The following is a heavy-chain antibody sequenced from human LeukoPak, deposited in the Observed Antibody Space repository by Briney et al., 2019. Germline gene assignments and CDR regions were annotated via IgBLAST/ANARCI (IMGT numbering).Heavy chain of an antibody. D-gene: IGHD3-22*01. CDR3: ARERAEGGSGYYHSFDY. V-gene: IGHV3-30*03. J-gene: IGHJ4*02. CDR1: GFTFSSYG. Sequence: GRSLRLSCAASGFTFSSYGMHWVRQAPGKGLEWVAVISYDGSNKYYADSVKGRFTISRDNSKNTLYLQMNSLRAEDTAVYYCARERAEGGSGYYHSFDYWGQGTLVTVSS. CDR2: ISYDGSNK.